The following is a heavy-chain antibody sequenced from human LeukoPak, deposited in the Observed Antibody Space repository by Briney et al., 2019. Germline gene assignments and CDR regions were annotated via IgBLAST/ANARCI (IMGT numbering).Heavy chain of an antibody. CDR1: GFSLHTRGVG. J-gene: IGHJ4*01. Sequence: CGPTLLNPTPTLTLTCTFSGFSLHTRGVGVGWIRQPPGRALEGLALIYWDDDRRYSPSLKSRLTITKDTSKNQVVLTMTNMDPVDTATYFCAHRKNYYDSSVFDNWGQGTLVTVSS. D-gene: IGHD3-22*01. V-gene: IGHV2-5*02. CDR3: AHRKNYYDSSVFDN. CDR2: IYWDDDR.